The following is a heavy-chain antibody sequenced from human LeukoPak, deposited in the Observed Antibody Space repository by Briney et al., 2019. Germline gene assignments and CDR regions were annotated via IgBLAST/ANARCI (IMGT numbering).Heavy chain of an antibody. CDR3: ARVDYGGKGGAFDI. D-gene: IGHD4-23*01. J-gene: IGHJ3*02. CDR2: IYHSGST. CDR1: GGSISSGGYS. Sequence: SETLSLTCAVSGGSISSGGYSWSWIRQPPGKGLEWIGYIYHSGSTYYNPSLKSRVTISVDRSKNQFSLKLSSVTAADTAVYYCARVDYGGKGGAFDIWGQGTMVTASS. V-gene: IGHV4-30-2*01.